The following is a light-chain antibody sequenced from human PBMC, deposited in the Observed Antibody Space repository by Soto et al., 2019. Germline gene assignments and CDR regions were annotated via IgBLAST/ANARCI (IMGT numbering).Light chain of an antibody. Sequence: LVLSQSPSTLALSPGERATLSCRASQTVSSYVAWYQQKPAQAPRLLIYDASNRPPGIPARFSGSGSGTDFTLNISSLEPEDFAVYYCQQRSNWPRTFGQGTKV. V-gene: IGKV3-11*01. J-gene: IGKJ1*01. CDR2: DAS. CDR1: QTVSSY. CDR3: QQRSNWPRT.